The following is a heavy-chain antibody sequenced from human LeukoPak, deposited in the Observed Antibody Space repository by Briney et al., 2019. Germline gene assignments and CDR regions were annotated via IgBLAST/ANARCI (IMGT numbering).Heavy chain of an antibody. CDR3: ARDRHVYYAILTGYASYFEY. J-gene: IGHJ4*02. CDR2: IRYDGNNK. V-gene: IGHV3-30*02. CDR1: GFTFSTYG. Sequence: PGGSLRLSCAASGFTFSTYGMHWVRQAPGKGLEWVAFIRYDGNNKFYADSVKGRFTISRDNSKNTLYLQMNSLRPEDTAVYYCARDRHVYYAILTGYASYFEYWGQGALVTVSS. D-gene: IGHD3-9*01.